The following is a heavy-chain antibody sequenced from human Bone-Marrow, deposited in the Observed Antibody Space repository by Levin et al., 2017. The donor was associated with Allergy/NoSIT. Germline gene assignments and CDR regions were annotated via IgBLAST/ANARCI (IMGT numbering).Heavy chain of an antibody. D-gene: IGHD3-3*01. CDR1: GFTLGDYA. V-gene: IGHV3-49*04. J-gene: IGHJ4*02. CDR2: IRSKAYGGTT. CDR3: TRAYFRNRITIFGVVIHTETNDY. Sequence: GGSLRLSCTASGFTLGDYAMSWVRQAPGKGLEWVGFIRSKAYGGTTEYAASVKGRFTISRDDSKSIAYLQMNSLKTEDTAVYYCTRAYFRNRITIFGVVIHTETNDYWGQGTLVTVSS.